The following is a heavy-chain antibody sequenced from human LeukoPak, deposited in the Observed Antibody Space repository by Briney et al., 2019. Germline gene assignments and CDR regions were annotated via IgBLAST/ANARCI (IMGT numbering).Heavy chain of an antibody. D-gene: IGHD3-22*01. CDR1: GFTVSSNY. CDR3: ARDGYYYDSSGQNAFDI. J-gene: IGHJ3*02. V-gene: IGHV3-53*01. Sequence: GGSLRLSCAASGFTVSSNYMSWVRQAPGKGLEWVSVIYSGGSTYYADPVKGRFTISRDNSKNTLYLQMNSLRAEDTAVYYCARDGYYYDSSGQNAFDIWGQGTMVTVSS. CDR2: IYSGGST.